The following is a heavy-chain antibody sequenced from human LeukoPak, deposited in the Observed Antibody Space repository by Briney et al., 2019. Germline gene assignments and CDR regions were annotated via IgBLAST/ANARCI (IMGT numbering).Heavy chain of an antibody. Sequence: GASVKVSCKASGYTFTSYAMHWVRQAPGQRLEWMGWINAGNGNTKYSQKFQGRVTMTRNTSISTAYMELSSLRSEDTAVYYCARVRDGRDGYAAGYYYGMDVWGQGTTVTVSS. V-gene: IGHV1-3*01. CDR1: GYTFTSYA. CDR2: INAGNGNT. D-gene: IGHD5-24*01. CDR3: ARVRDGRDGYAAGYYYGMDV. J-gene: IGHJ6*02.